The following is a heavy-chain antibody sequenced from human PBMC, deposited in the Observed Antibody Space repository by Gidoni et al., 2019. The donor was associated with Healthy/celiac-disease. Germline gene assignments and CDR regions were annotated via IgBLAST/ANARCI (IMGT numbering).Heavy chain of an antibody. V-gene: IGHV5-51*01. CDR1: GYSFTRYW. CDR2: IYPGDSDT. CDR3: ARQGRRSRITIFGVVTGGMDV. Sequence: EVQLVKSGAEVKKPGESLQISCKGSGYSFTRYWIGWVRQMPGKGLEWMGIIYPGDSDTRYSPSFQGQVTISDDKTIRTAYLQWSSLKASDTAMYYCARQGRRSRITIFGVVTGGMDVWGQGTTVTVSS. D-gene: IGHD3-3*01. J-gene: IGHJ6*02.